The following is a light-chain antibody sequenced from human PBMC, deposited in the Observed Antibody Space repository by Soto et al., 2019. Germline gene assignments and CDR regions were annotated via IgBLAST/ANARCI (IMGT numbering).Light chain of an antibody. CDR3: QQYYHWPWT. V-gene: IGKV3-15*01. Sequence: EIVMTQSPATLSVSPGERATLSCRASQNVNSNLAWYQQKPGQAPRLLIYAASTRATGIPARFRGSGSGTEFILTISSLQSEDFAVYYCQQYYHWPWTFGQGTKVEIK. J-gene: IGKJ1*01. CDR2: AAS. CDR1: QNVNSN.